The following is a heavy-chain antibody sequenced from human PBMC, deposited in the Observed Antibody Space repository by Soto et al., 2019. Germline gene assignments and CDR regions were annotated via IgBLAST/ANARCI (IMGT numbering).Heavy chain of an antibody. CDR3: ATGPGGSWPSWYFDY. D-gene: IGHD6-13*01. J-gene: IGHJ4*02. CDR2: FDPEDGET. CDR1: GYTLTELS. Sequence: ASVKVSCKVSGYTLTELSMHWVRQAPGKGLEWMGGFDPEDGETIYAQKFRGRVTMTEDTSTDTAYMELSSLRSEDTAVYYCATGPGGSWPSWYFDYWGQGTLVTVSS. V-gene: IGHV1-24*01.